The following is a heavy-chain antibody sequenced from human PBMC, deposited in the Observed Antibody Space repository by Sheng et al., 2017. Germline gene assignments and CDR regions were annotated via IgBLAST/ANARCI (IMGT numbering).Heavy chain of an antibody. CDR3: AAYCSTTSCSSFDS. Sequence: QVQLQESGPGLVKPSQTLSLTCTVSGGSISSGNYYWSWIRQPAGKGLEFIGRVYPSGATNYNPSLKSRVTISLDMSKNQFSLKLNSVTAADTAVYYCAAYCSTTSCSSFDSWGPGTLVTVSS. D-gene: IGHD2-2*01. J-gene: IGHJ4*02. V-gene: IGHV4-61*02. CDR1: GGSISSGNYY. CDR2: VYPSGAT.